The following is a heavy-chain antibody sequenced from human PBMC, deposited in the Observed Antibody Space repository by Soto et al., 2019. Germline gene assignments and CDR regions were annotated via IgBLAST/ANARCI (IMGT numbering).Heavy chain of an antibody. D-gene: IGHD2-15*01. CDR2: ISAYNGNT. CDR1: GYIFTTYS. Sequence: QVQLVQSGTEVKKPGASVKVSCKASGYIFTTYSIAWVRQAPGQGLEWMGWISAYNGNTNYAQKFQGRVTMTTDTSTNTADMELRSLRSDDTAVYFCAIEAFVVHASWFDPWGQGTLVTVSS. V-gene: IGHV1-18*01. J-gene: IGHJ5*02. CDR3: AIEAFVVHASWFDP.